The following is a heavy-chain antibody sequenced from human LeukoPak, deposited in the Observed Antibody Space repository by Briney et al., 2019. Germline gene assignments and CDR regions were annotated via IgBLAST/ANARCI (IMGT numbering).Heavy chain of an antibody. V-gene: IGHV7-4-1*02. J-gene: IGHJ1*01. CDR2: INTNTGNP. D-gene: IGHD3-22*01. Sequence: ASVKVSCKASGYTFTSYAMNWVRQAPGQGLEWMGWINTNTGNPTYAQGFTGRFVFSLDTSVSTAYLQISSLKAEDTAVYYCARDRFYYDSSGYYYDAEYFQHWGQGTLVTVSS. CDR1: GYTFTSYA. CDR3: ARDRFYYDSSGYYYDAEYFQH.